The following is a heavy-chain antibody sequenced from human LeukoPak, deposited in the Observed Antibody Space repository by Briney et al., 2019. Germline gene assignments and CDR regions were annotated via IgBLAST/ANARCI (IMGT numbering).Heavy chain of an antibody. CDR1: GGSFSGYY. Sequence: SETLSLTCAVYGGSFSGYYWSWIRQPPGKGLEWIGEINHSGSTNYNPSLKSRVTISVDTSKNQFSLKLSSVTAADTAVYYCARGPPKRIPMVRGFILNWSDPWGKEPWSPSPQ. CDR3: ARGPPKRIPMVRGFILNWSDP. CDR2: INHSGST. D-gene: IGHD3-10*01. V-gene: IGHV4-34*01. J-gene: IGHJ5*01.